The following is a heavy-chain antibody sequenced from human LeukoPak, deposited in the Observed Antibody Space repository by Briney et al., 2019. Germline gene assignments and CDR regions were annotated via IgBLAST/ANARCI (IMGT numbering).Heavy chain of an antibody. D-gene: IGHD2-21*01. CDR1: GGSISSYY. J-gene: IGHJ5*02. Sequence: SETLSLTCTVSGGSISSYYWSWIRQPPGKGLEWIGEIYHSGSTNYIPSLKSRVTISVDKSKNQFSLKLTSVTAADTAVYYCARDYGPYPGCSWFDPWGQGTLVTVSS. CDR2: IYHSGST. V-gene: IGHV4-59*12. CDR3: ARDYGPYPGCSWFDP.